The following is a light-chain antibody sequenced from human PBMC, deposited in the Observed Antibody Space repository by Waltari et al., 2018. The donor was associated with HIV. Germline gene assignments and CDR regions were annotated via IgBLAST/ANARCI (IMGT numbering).Light chain of an antibody. Sequence: QSALTQPASVSGSPGQAITISCTGSRRDVGTYDYISWYQQHPGTAPKLIISDLTERPSGISNRFSGSKSGTTASLTISGLQAEDEAEYFCCSFAGSNFVFGSGTKVTVL. V-gene: IGLV2-23*02. CDR2: DLT. J-gene: IGLJ1*01. CDR3: CSFAGSNFV. CDR1: RRDVGTYDY.